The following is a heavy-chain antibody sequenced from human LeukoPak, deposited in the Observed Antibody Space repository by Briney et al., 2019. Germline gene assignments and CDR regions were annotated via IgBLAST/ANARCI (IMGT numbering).Heavy chain of an antibody. V-gene: IGHV3-23*01. CDR3: ANGDDYDRLVYFDY. D-gene: IGHD3-22*01. CDR1: GFTFSSYA. J-gene: IGHJ4*02. Sequence: GGSLRLSCADSGFTFSSYAMNWVRQAPGKGLEWVSAISGSGGNTYYADSVKGRFTISRDNSKNTLYLQMNSLRAEDTAVYYCANGDDYDRLVYFDYWGQGTLVSVSS. CDR2: ISGSGGNT.